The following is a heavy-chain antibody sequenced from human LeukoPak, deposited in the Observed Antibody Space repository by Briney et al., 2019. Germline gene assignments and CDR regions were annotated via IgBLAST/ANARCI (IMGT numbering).Heavy chain of an antibody. J-gene: IGHJ4*02. D-gene: IGHD3-9*01. CDR3: AKVWHLKLNDILTNYYFDY. V-gene: IGHV3-23*01. Sequence: GGSLRLSCAASGFTFSTYAMSWVRQAPGKGLEWVSAFNSSGGTTFNADSVKGRFTISSDNSMDTVYLQLSSLRAEDTAVYYCAKVWHLKLNDILTNYYFDYWGQGTLVTVYS. CDR1: GFTFSTYA. CDR2: FNSSGGTT.